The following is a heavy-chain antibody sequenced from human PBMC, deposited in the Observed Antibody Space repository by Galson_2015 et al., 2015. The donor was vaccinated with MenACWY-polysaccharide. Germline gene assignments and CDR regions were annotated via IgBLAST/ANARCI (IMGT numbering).Heavy chain of an antibody. CDR3: ARDIGVRDIVVVPAAKKFDY. Sequence: SCKASCYTFTSYGISWVRQAPGQGLEWMGWISAYNGNTNYAQKLQGRVPMTTDTSTGTAYMELRSRRSDDKAVYDCARDIGVRDIVVVPAAKKFDYWGQGTLVTVSS. CDR1: CYTFTSYG. D-gene: IGHD2-2*01. J-gene: IGHJ4*02. V-gene: IGHV1-18*01. CDR2: ISAYNGNT.